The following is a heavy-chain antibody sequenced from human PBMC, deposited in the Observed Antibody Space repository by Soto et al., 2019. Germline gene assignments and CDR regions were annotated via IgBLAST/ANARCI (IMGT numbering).Heavy chain of an antibody. D-gene: IGHD1-1*01. V-gene: IGHV3-23*01. CDR3: AKATATSGGAFEI. J-gene: IGHJ3*02. CDR2: ILVGGST. CDR1: GFICSSYD. Sequence: GESLKISCAVSGFICSSYDMSWVRQAPGKGLEWVSTILVGGSTHYEDSVKGRFTISRDTSKNTVYLQMNSLTAGDTAFYYCAKATATSGGAFEIYGQGTMVTVSS.